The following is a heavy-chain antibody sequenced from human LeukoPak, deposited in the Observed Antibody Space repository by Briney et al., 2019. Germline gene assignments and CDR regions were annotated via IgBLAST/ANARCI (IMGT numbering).Heavy chain of an antibody. D-gene: IGHD3-22*01. J-gene: IGHJ3*02. CDR1: GYTFTAHY. Sequence: GASVKVSCKASGYTFTAHYIHWVRQAPGQGLEWMGQIHSNSGGEKYAQKFQGRVTVLRDTSINTIYMELTSLTSDDTAVYYCARDLEPDSSGYHDAFDIWGKGPQVTASS. CDR3: ARDLEPDSSGYHDAFDI. V-gene: IGHV1-2*06. CDR2: IHSNSGGE.